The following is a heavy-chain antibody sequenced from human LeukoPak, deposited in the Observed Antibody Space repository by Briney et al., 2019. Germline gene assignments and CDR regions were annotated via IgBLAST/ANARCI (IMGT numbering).Heavy chain of an antibody. CDR1: GFTFSSYS. V-gene: IGHV3-21*01. Sequence: GGSLRLSCAASGFTFSSYSMNWVRQAPGKGLEWVSSISSSSSYIYYADSVKGRFTISRDNAKNSLYLQMNSLRAEDTAVYYCARVGRFLEWPPDWGQGTLVTVSS. CDR2: ISSSSSYI. CDR3: ARVGRFLEWPPD. D-gene: IGHD3-3*01. J-gene: IGHJ4*02.